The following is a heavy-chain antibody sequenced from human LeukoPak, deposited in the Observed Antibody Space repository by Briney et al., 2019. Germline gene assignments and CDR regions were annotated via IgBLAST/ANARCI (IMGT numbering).Heavy chain of an antibody. D-gene: IGHD4-17*01. J-gene: IGHJ4*02. Sequence: GASVKVSCKASGYTFTSFGINWVRQAPGHGLEWMGWISAYNGNTNYAQKLHGRVTMTTDISTSTAYMELRSLRSDDTAVYYCARRTPMTTVATSTFDYWGQGTLVTVSS. CDR1: GYTFTSFG. CDR3: ARRTPMTTVATSTFDY. CDR2: ISAYNGNT. V-gene: IGHV1-18*01.